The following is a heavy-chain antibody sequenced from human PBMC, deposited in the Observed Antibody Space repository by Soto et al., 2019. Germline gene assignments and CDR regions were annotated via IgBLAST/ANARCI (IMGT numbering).Heavy chain of an antibody. J-gene: IGHJ4*02. Sequence: EVQLLQSGGGLAQPGGSQRLSCATSGFSFSTYTMSWLRQAPGKGLEWVSCFSGSGGTTYYADSVQGRFIISRDNSKNTLYLQMSSLSAEDTAVYYCAKCGGLGTPRGAGTCYCPIDYWGQGTLVTVSS. CDR2: FSGSGGTT. D-gene: IGHD2-15*01. V-gene: IGHV3-23*01. CDR3: AKCGGLGTPRGAGTCYCPIDY. CDR1: GFSFSTYT.